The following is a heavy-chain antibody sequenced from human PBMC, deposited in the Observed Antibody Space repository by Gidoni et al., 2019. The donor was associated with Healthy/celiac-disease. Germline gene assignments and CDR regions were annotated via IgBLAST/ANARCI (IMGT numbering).Heavy chain of an antibody. CDR2: INHSGST. CDR3: ARERLEADDAFDI. V-gene: IGHV4-34*01. CDR1: GGSFSGYY. Sequence: QVQLQQWAAGLLKPSETLSLPCAVYGGSFSGYYWRWRRQPPGKGLEWIGEINHSGSTKYNPSLKSRVTISVDTSKNQFSLKLSSVTAADTAVYYCARERLEADDAFDIWGQGTMVTVSS. J-gene: IGHJ3*02.